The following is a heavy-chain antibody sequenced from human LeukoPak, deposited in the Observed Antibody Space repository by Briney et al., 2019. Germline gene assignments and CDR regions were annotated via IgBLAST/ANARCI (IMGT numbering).Heavy chain of an antibody. CDR1: GYTFTSYA. D-gene: IGHD4-17*01. J-gene: IGHJ4*02. CDR2: INTGNGNT. Sequence: ASVTVSCTASGYTFTSYAMNWVRQAPGQGLEWMGWINTGNGNTKYSQKFQGRVTITRDTSASTAYMELSSLRSEDTAVYYCARVNYGDYPLDYWGQGTLVTVSS. V-gene: IGHV1-3*04. CDR3: ARVNYGDYPLDY.